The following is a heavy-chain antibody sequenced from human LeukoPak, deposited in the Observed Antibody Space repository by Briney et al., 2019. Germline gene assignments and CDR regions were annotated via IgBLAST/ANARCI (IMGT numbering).Heavy chain of an antibody. V-gene: IGHV4-39*07. D-gene: IGHD1-1*01. CDR1: GGSTSSTNYY. Sequence: SETLSLTCTVSGGSTSSTNYYWGWLRQPPGKGLEWIGSIYYSGSTYYNPSLKSRLTISLDTSKNQFSLRLSSVTAADTAFYYCARRYNWNDRWDWGQGTLVTVSP. J-gene: IGHJ4*02. CDR3: ARRYNWNDRWD. CDR2: IYYSGST.